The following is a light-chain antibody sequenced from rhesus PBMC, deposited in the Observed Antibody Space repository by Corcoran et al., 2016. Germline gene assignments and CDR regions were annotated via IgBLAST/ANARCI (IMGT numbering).Light chain of an antibody. J-gene: IGKJ4*01. CDR1: QTISSY. CDR3: QQHNSHPLT. V-gene: IGKV1-44*03. Sequence: DIQMTQSPSSLSASVGDRVTITCRASQTISSYLAWYQQKPGKVPKLLIYAASTLQSWVPSRFSGSGSGTDFILTISSLQPEDFATYYCQQHNSHPLTFGGGTKVELK. CDR2: AAS.